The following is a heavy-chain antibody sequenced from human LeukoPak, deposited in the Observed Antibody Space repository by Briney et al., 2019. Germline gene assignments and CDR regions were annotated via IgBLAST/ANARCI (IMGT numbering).Heavy chain of an antibody. CDR3: ASVLENFAWSPFDY. CDR1: GGSFSGYY. J-gene: IGHJ4*02. D-gene: IGHD3-9*01. V-gene: IGHV4-34*01. Sequence: SETLTLTCAAYGGSFSGYYWSWIRQPPGKGLEWIGEINHSGSTNYKPSLKSRVTISVDTSKSQFSLKLSSVTAADTAVYYCASVLENFAWSPFDYWGQGTLVTVSS. CDR2: INHSGST.